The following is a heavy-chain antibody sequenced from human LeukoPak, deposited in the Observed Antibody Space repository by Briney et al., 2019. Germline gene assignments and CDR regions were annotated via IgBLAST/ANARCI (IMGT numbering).Heavy chain of an antibody. CDR3: ARHRGGGGYHYMDV. CDR2: ILHSGYT. V-gene: IGHV4-39*01. J-gene: IGHJ6*03. CDR1: GGSFGRSNTY. Sequence: SDTLSLTCTVSGGSFGRSNTYCGWIRQTPGKGLEWLGTILHSGYTYNNPSLKSRVTMSVDSSKNQFSLSLSSVTAADTAVYFCARHRGGGGYHYMDVWGKGTTVIVSS. D-gene: IGHD2-21*01.